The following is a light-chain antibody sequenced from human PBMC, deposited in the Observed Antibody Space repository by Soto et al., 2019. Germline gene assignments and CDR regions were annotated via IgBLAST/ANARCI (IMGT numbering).Light chain of an antibody. J-gene: IGLJ2*01. CDR1: SSDVGGYNY. V-gene: IGLV2-14*01. CDR3: NSYTSSSTPVV. Sequence: QSALTQPASVSGSPGQSMTISCTGTSSDVGGYNYVSWYQQHPGKAPKLMIYEVSNRPSGVSNRFSGSKSGNTASLTISGLQAEDEADYYCNSYTSSSTPVVFGGGTKLTVL. CDR2: EVS.